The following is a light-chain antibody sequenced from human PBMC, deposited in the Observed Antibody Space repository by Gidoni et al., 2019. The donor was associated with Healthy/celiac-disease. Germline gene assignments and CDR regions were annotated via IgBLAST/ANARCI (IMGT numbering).Light chain of an antibody. CDR3: AAWDDSLSGPRV. CDR1: SSNIGSNY. J-gene: IGLJ3*02. V-gene: IGLV1-47*02. Sequence: SVLTQPPSASGTPGQRVPISCSGSSSNIGSNYVYWYQQLPGTAPKLLIYSNKQRPSGVPDRFSGSKSGTSASLAISGLRSEDEADDYCAAWDDSLSGPRVFGGGTKLTVL. CDR2: SNK.